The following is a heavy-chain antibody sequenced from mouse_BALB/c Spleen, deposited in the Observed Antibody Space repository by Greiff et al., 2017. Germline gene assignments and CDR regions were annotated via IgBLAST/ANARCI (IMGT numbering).Heavy chain of an antibody. J-gene: IGHJ4*01. D-gene: IGHD2-14*01. V-gene: IGHV2-9*02. CDR2: IWAGGST. CDR3: ARPHRYDEAMDY. CDR1: GFSLTSYG. Sequence: VKLMESGPGLVAPSQSLSITCTVSGFSLTSYGVNWVRQPPGKGLEWLGVIWAGGSTNYNSALKSRLSISKDNSKSQVFLKMNSLQTDDTAMYYCARPHRYDEAMDYWGQGTSVTVSA.